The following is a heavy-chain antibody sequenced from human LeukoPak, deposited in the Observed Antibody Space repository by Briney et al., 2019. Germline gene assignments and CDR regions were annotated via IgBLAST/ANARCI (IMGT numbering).Heavy chain of an antibody. CDR3: ARGVSNGLVLYYYYGMDV. V-gene: IGHV4-34*01. J-gene: IGHJ6*02. Sequence: SETLSLTCAVYGGSFSGYYWSWIRQPPGKGLEWIGEINHSGSTNYNPSLKSRFTISVDTSKNQFSLKLSSVTAADTAVYYCARGVSNGLVLYYYYGMDVWGQGTTVTVSS. CDR1: GGSFSGYY. CDR2: INHSGST. D-gene: IGHD4-4*01.